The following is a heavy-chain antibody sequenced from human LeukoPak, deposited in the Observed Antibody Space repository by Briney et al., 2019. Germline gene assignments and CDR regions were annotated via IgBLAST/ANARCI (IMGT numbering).Heavy chain of an antibody. V-gene: IGHV3-30*18. CDR1: GFTFSSYG. CDR2: ISYDGINQ. CDR3: AKGLYDNSGYYYFDY. Sequence: PGGSLRLSCAASGFTFSSYGMHWVRQAPGKGLEWVAVISYDGINQYYADSVEGRFTISRDNSKNTLYLQMNSLRAEDTAVYYCAKGLYDNSGYYYFDYWGQGTLVTVSS. J-gene: IGHJ4*02. D-gene: IGHD3-22*01.